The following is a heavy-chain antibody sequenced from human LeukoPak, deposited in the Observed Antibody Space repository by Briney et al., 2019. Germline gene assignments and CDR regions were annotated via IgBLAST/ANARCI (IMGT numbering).Heavy chain of an antibody. J-gene: IGHJ4*02. CDR2: ISGSGGST. V-gene: IGHV3-23*01. CDR1: GFTFRSSA. CDR3: AKAPSSWSDYLDY. Sequence: GGSLRLSCAASGFTFRSSAMTWVRQAPGKGLEWVSAISGSGGSTYYADPVKGRFPISRDNSKTTLYLQMNSLRAEDTAVYYCAKAPSSWSDYLDYWGQGILVTVSS. D-gene: IGHD6-13*01.